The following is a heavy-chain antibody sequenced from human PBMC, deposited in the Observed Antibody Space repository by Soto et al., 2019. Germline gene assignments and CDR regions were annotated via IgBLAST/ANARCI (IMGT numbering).Heavy chain of an antibody. CDR3: ARGGYYDHVWEKLSYYGLDV. D-gene: IGHD3-16*01. J-gene: IGHJ6*02. CDR1: GYTFIRYG. CDR2: ISGYNDYT. Sequence: QVQLVQSAAEMKKPGASVKVSCKASGYTFIRYGITWVRQAPGQGLEWMGWISGYNDYTNYAQKLQGRVTMTADTSTRTVYMELRSLTSDDTGVYYCARGGYYDHVWEKLSYYGLDVWGQGTTVTVSS. V-gene: IGHV1-18*01.